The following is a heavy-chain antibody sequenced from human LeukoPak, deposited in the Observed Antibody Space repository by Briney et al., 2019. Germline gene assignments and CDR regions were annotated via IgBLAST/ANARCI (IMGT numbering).Heavy chain of an antibody. CDR1: GGSISSGGYY. V-gene: IGHV4-31*03. D-gene: IGHD5-18*01. J-gene: IGHJ4*02. Sequence: SETLSLTCTVSGGSISSGGYYWSWIRQHPGKGLEWIGYIYYSGSTYYNPSLKSRVTISVDTSKNQFSLKLSSVTAADTAVYYCAIGRPYSYGQKTYYFDYWGQGTLVTVSS. CDR3: AIGRPYSYGQKTYYFDY. CDR2: IYYSGST.